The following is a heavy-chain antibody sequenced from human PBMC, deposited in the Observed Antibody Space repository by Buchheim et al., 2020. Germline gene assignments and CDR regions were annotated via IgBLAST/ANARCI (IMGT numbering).Heavy chain of an antibody. Sequence: QVQLVQSGAEVKKPGASVKVSCKASGYTFTSYYMHWVRQAPGQGLEWMGIINPSGGSTSYAQKFQGRVTMTRDTSTSTVYMELSSLRSEDTAVYYCAGSGKGSVITRYYYYYGMDVWGQGTT. D-gene: IGHD3-22*01. J-gene: IGHJ6*02. CDR1: GYTFTSYY. V-gene: IGHV1-46*01. CDR2: INPSGGST. CDR3: AGSGKGSVITRYYYYYGMDV.